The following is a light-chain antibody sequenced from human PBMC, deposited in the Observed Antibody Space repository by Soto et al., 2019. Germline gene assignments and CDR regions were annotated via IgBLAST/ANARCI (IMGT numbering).Light chain of an antibody. CDR2: DAS. Sequence: DIQMTQSPSTLSGSVGARVTITCRASQTISSWLAWYQQKPGKAPKLLIYDASNLQSGVPSRFSGSVSGTEFTLTISSLQPDDFATYYCQQYKSYSPITFGQGTRLEIK. CDR1: QTISSW. CDR3: QQYKSYSPIT. J-gene: IGKJ5*01. V-gene: IGKV1-5*01.